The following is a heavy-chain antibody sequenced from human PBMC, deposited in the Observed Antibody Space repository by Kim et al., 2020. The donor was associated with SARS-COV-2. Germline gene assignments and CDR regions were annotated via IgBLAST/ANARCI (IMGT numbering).Heavy chain of an antibody. CDR3: ATDHSSGWHRLPYYYYYGMDV. CDR2: IYTSGST. J-gene: IGHJ6*02. CDR1: GGSISSYY. D-gene: IGHD6-19*01. V-gene: IGHV4-4*07. Sequence: SETLSLTCTVSGGSISSYYWSWIRQPAGKGLEWIGRIYTSGSTNYNPSLKSRVTMSVDTSKNQFSLKLSSVTAADTAVYYCATDHSSGWHRLPYYYYYGMDVWGQGTTVTVSS.